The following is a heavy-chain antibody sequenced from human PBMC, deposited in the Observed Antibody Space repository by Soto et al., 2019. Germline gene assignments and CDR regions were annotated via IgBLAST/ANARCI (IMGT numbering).Heavy chain of an antibody. CDR2: INGGGSSA. CDR3: TRGGGYSGYDPFDH. Sequence: EVQLVESGGDLVQPGGSLRLSCAASGFRFSIFWMHWVRQAPGKGLVWVSSINGGGSSADYADSVKGRFTFSRDNAKNTVYLQMNSLRAEDSAVYYCTRGGGYSGYDPFDHWGQGTLVTVSS. J-gene: IGHJ4*02. V-gene: IGHV3-74*01. D-gene: IGHD5-12*01. CDR1: GFRFSIFW.